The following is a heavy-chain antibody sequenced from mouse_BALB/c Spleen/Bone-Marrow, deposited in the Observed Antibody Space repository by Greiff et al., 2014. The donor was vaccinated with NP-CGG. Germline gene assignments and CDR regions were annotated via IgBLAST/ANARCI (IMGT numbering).Heavy chain of an antibody. V-gene: IGHV2-2*02. CDR2: IWSGGST. J-gene: IGHJ2*01. Sequence: QGQLKESGPGLVQPSQSLSITCPVSGFSLTTYGVQWGCPSPGKGLEWLGVIWSGGSTDYNAAFISRLSISKDNSKSQVFFKMNSLQANDTAIYYCARNHRGYYFDYWGQGTTLTVSS. CDR1: GFSLTTYG. D-gene: IGHD3-1*01. CDR3: ARNHRGYYFDY.